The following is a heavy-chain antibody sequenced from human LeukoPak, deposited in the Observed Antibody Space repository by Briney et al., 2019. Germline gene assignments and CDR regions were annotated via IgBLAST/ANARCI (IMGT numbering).Heavy chain of an antibody. CDR1: GGSISSYY. D-gene: IGHD2-8*01. CDR2: IYYSGST. CDR3: ARGYCTNAVCSLGPTQA. V-gene: IGHV4-59*12. J-gene: IGHJ4*02. Sequence: TSETLSLTCTVSGGSISSYYWSWIRQPPGKGLEWIGYIYYSGSTYYNPSLKSRVTISVDTSKNQFSLKLSSVTAADTAVYYCARGYCTNAVCSLGPTQAWGQGTLVTVSS.